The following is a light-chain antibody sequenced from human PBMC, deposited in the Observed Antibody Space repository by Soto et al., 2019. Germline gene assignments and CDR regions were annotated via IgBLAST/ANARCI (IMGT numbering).Light chain of an antibody. V-gene: IGKV1-39*01. CDR2: GAS. CDR1: QSINNY. Sequence: DIQMTQSPSSLSASVGDRVTITCRASQSINNYLSWYQQKPGKAPNLLIFGASTLQSGVPSRFSGSGSGTDFALTISSLQPEDFATYYCLQSYRTPLTFGGGTKVDIK. J-gene: IGKJ4*01. CDR3: LQSYRTPLT.